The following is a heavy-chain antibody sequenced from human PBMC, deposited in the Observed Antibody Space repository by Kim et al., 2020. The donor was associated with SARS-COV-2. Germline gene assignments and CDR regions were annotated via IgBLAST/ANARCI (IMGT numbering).Heavy chain of an antibody. V-gene: IGHV1-24*01. D-gene: IGHD6-19*01. CDR1: GYTLTELY. Sequence: ASVKVSCKVSGYTLTELYMHWVRQAPGQGLEWMGSIDPEDGSTIYAQKFQGRVTMTEDTSTDTAYMELSSLRSEDTAVYYCATPAGPYYYGMDVWGQGTTVTVSS. CDR3: ATPAGPYYYGMDV. CDR2: IDPEDGST. J-gene: IGHJ6*02.